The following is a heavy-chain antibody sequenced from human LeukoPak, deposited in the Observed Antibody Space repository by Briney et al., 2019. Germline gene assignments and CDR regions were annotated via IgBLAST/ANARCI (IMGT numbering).Heavy chain of an antibody. CDR3: ASQEKLQAHTFDI. D-gene: IGHD6-6*01. V-gene: IGHV6-1*01. Sequence: SQTLSLTCAISGDSVSRNTGSWNWIRQSPSRGLEWLGRTHYRSKWYNDYAVSVRSRITINPGTSENQFSLQLTSVTPEDTAVYYCASQEKLQAHTFDIWGQGTMVTVSS. J-gene: IGHJ3*02. CDR1: GDSVSRNTGS. CDR2: THYRSKWYN.